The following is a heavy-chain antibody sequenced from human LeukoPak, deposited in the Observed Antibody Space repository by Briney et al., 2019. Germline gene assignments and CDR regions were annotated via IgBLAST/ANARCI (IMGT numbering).Heavy chain of an antibody. CDR3: AKSGYNRFDY. CDR1: GFTFSSSA. Sequence: GGSLRLSCAASGFTFSSSAMSWVRQAPGKGLEWVSNISGSGSGGSTYYADSVKGRFTISRDNSKNTLYPQMNSLRAEDTAVYYCAKSGYNRFDYWGQGTLVTVSS. D-gene: IGHD5-24*01. J-gene: IGHJ4*02. V-gene: IGHV3-23*01. CDR2: ISGSGSGGST.